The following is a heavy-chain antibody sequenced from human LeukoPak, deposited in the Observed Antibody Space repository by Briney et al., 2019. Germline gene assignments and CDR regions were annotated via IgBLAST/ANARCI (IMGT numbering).Heavy chain of an antibody. D-gene: IGHD7-27*01. CDR1: GFTFSSYS. Sequence: GGSLRLSCAASGFTFSSYSMNWVRQAPGKGLEWVSSISSSSSYIYYADSVKGRFTISRDNAKNSLYLQMNSLRAEDTAVYYCARDPSLLTGDPFDYWGQGTLVTVSS. CDR3: ARDPSLLTGDPFDY. J-gene: IGHJ4*02. V-gene: IGHV3-21*01. CDR2: ISSSSSYI.